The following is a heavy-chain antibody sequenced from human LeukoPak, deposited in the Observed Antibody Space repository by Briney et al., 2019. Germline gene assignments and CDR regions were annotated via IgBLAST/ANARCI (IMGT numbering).Heavy chain of an antibody. CDR3: AKYRSSNKEGGFDY. J-gene: IGHJ4*02. CDR2: IYYSGST. Sequence: SETLSLTCTVSGGSISSSSYYWGWIRQPPGKGLEWIGSIYYSGSTYYNPSLKSRVTISVDTSKNQFSLKLSSVTAADTAVYYCAKYRSSNKEGGFDYWGQGTLVTVSS. CDR1: GGSISSSSYY. V-gene: IGHV4-39*01. D-gene: IGHD3-16*01.